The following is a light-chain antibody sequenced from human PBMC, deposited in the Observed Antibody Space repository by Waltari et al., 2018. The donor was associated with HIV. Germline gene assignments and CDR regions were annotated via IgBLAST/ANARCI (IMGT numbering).Light chain of an antibody. Sequence: QSALTQPASVSGSPGQSITISCTGTSSDIGGHYSVSWYQQLPGKAPILMIYAVTYRPPGVSNRFSGSKSGNTASLTISGLQGEDEADYYCLSYTITNTLVFGGGTKLTVL. V-gene: IGLV2-14*01. CDR2: AVT. J-gene: IGLJ3*02. CDR3: LSYTITNTLV. CDR1: SSDIGGHYS.